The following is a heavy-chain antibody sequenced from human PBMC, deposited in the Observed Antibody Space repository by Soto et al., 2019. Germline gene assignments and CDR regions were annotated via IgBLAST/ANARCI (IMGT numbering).Heavy chain of an antibody. CDR1: GFTFSDYY. Sequence: PGGSLRLSCAASGFTFSDYYMSWIRQAPGKGLEWVSYISSSGSTIYYADSVKGRFTISRDNAKNSLYLQMNSLSAEDTALYSRARVDLGSCYYWGQGTLVTVSS. J-gene: IGHJ4*02. D-gene: IGHD2-15*01. CDR2: ISSSGSTI. CDR3: ARVDLGSCYY. V-gene: IGHV3-11*01.